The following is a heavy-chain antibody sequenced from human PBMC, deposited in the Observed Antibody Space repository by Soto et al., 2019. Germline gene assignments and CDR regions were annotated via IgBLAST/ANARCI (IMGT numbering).Heavy chain of an antibody. V-gene: IGHV1-2*06. CDR3: ARDASGSRIFYYYGMDV. J-gene: IGHJ6*02. D-gene: IGHD3-10*01. Sequence: GASVKVSCKASGYTFTGYFIHWLRLAPGQGPEWMGRINPNSGATNFAQKFQGRVTMTRDTSIGAAHMELSRLRSDDTAVYYCARDASGSRIFYYYGMDVWGQGTSVTVSS. CDR2: INPNSGAT. CDR1: GYTFTGYF.